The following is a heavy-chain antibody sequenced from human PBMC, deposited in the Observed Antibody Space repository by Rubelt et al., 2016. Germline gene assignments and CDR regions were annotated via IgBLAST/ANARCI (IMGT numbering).Heavy chain of an antibody. CDR3: ARLIAAVFVDS. J-gene: IGHJ4*02. V-gene: IGHV4-39*01. CDR2: IFYSGST. Sequence: QVYLQESGPGVVKPAETLSLTCTVSGGSISSNSYHWGWIRQPPGKGLEWIGSIFYSGSTYHNSPLKSRVTISVDTSKNQFSLKLTSVTAAEVAVYYCARLIAAVFVDSWGQGTLVTVSS. CDR1: GGSISSNSYH. D-gene: IGHD6-13*01.